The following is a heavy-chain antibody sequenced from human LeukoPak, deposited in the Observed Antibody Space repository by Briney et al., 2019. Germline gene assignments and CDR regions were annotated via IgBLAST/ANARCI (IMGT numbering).Heavy chain of an antibody. J-gene: IGHJ4*02. CDR3: ARDSDYYDSRGSLGAY. D-gene: IGHD3-22*01. CDR2: IYSGGST. CDR1: GFTFSSYS. V-gene: IGHV3-53*01. Sequence: GGSLRLSCAASGFTFSSYSMNWVRQAPGKGLEWVSVIYSGGSTYYADSVKGRFTISRDNSKNTLYLQMNSLRAEDTAVYYCARDSDYYDSRGSLGAYWGQGTLVTVSS.